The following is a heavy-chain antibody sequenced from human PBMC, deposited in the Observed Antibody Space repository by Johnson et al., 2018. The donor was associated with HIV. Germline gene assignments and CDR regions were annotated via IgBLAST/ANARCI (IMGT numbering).Heavy chain of an antibody. D-gene: IGHD3-22*01. CDR2: ISWKSGSI. V-gene: IGHV3-9*01. Sequence: VQLVESGGGLVQPGGSLRLSCAASGFTFDDYGMSWVRQAPGKGLEWVSGISWKSGSIGYADSVKGRFTISRDNTKNSLYLQMNSLRAEDTAVYYCAKDVGNYWPNAFDVWGQGTMLTVSS. CDR3: AKDVGNYWPNAFDV. J-gene: IGHJ3*01. CDR1: GFTFDDYG.